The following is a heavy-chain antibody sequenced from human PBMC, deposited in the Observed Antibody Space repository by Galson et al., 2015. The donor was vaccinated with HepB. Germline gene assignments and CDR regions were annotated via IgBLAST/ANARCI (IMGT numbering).Heavy chain of an antibody. V-gene: IGHV1-69*13. CDR1: GGTFSSYA. CDR3: EAAADPAFRGGYDASDI. J-gene: IGHJ3*02. Sequence: SVKVSCKASGGTFSSYAISWVRQAPGQGLEWMGGIIPIFGTANYAQKFQGRVTITADESTSTAYMELSSLRSEDTAVYYCEAAADPAFRGGYDASDIWGQGTMVTVSS. CDR2: IIPIFGTA. D-gene: IGHD6-13*01.